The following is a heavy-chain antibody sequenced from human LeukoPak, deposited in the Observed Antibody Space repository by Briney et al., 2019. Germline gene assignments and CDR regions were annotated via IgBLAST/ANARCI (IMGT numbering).Heavy chain of an antibody. Sequence: PGGSLKPSCAASGFAFRTFRMSWVRQAPGKGLEWVSHITSSSKGIYYADSVKDRFTISRDNAKNSLYLQMNSLRAEDTAVYYCARVEVLNFYSQYIEFWGKGTTVTVSS. CDR3: ARVEVLNFYSQYIEF. V-gene: IGHV3-21*01. CDR2: ITSSSKGI. CDR1: GFAFRTFR. J-gene: IGHJ6*03.